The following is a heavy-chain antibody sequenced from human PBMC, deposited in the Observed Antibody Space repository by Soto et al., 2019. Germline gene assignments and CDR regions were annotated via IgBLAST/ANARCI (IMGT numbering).Heavy chain of an antibody. J-gene: IGHJ5*02. D-gene: IGHD3-10*01. Sequence: EVQLVESGGGLVQPGGSLRLSCAASGFIFSSYDMNWVRQAPGKGLEWVSYISSGSGNILYADSVKGRFTISRDNAENALYLQMNSLRAEGAAVYYCARTYGTGSLNWFDPWGQGTLVTVSS. CDR2: ISSGSGNI. CDR3: ARTYGTGSLNWFDP. V-gene: IGHV3-48*04. CDR1: GFIFSSYD.